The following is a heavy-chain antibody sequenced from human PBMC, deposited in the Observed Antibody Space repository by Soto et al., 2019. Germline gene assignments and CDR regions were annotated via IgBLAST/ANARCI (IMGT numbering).Heavy chain of an antibody. CDR3: ARVGSVEMATIGRFDY. Sequence: SLRLSCAASGFTFSSYSMNWVRQAPGKGLEWVSSISSSSSYIYYADSVKGRFTISRDNAKNSLYLQMNSLRAEDTAVYYCARVGSVEMATIGRFDYWGQGTLVTVSS. CDR1: GFTFSSYS. V-gene: IGHV3-21*01. CDR2: ISSSSSYI. J-gene: IGHJ4*02. D-gene: IGHD5-12*01.